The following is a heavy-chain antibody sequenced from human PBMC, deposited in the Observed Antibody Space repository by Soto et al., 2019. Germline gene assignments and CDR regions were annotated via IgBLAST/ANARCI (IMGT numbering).Heavy chain of an antibody. V-gene: IGHV4-39*01. CDR3: ARVYGSGSYYFDY. CDR1: GDSITNAAYY. J-gene: IGHJ4*02. Sequence: QLQLQESGPGLVKPSETLSLTCTVSGDSITNAAYYWGWIRQPPGKGLECIGIIYYSGNTYYSPSLTSRVTMSVDTSKNQFSLKLSSVSAADTSMYYCARVYGSGSYYFDYWGQGTLVTVSS. CDR2: IYYSGNT. D-gene: IGHD3-10*01.